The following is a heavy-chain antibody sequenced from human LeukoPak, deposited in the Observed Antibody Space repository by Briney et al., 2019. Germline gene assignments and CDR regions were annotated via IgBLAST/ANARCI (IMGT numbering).Heavy chain of an antibody. CDR1: GFTFSSYG. CDR3: AKKGGYDYDY. D-gene: IGHD5-12*01. Sequence: GGSLRLSCAASGFTFSSYGMSWVRQAPGKGLERVSAISGSGGSTYYADSMKGRFTISRDNSKNTLYLQMNSLRAEDTAVYYCAKKGGYDYDYWGQGTLVTVSS. J-gene: IGHJ4*02. CDR2: ISGSGGST. V-gene: IGHV3-23*01.